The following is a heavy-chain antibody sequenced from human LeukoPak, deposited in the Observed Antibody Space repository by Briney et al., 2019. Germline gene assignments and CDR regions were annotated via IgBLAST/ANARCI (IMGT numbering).Heavy chain of an antibody. CDR1: GYSFTSYW. CDR3: ARTIFGTALLQGFGP. D-gene: IGHD3-10*02. CDR2: IYPGDSDT. J-gene: IGHJ5*02. V-gene: IGHV5-51*01. Sequence: GESLKISCKGSGYSFTSYWIGWVRQMPGKGLEWMGIIYPGDSDTRYSPSFQGQVTISADKSISTAYLQWSSLKASDTAMYYCARTIFGTALLQGFGPWGQGTLVTVSS.